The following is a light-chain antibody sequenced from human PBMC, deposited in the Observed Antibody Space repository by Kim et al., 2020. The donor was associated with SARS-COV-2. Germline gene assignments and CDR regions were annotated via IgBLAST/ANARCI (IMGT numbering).Light chain of an antibody. V-gene: IGLV1-44*01. CDR3: AAWDGSVNGPYV. CDR2: RNN. J-gene: IGLJ1*01. CDR1: ASDIGLNT. Sequence: QSVLAQPPSVSGTPGQTVTISCSGSASDIGLNTVNWYQQFPGAAPRLLIYRNNQRPSGVPVRFAASRSDTSASLAISGLRSEDEAVYYCAAWDGSVNGPYVFGAGTKVTVL.